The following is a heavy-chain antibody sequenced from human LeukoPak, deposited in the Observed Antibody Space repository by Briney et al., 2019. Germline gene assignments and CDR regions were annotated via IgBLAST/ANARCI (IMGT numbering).Heavy chain of an antibody. V-gene: IGHV1-69*01. Sequence: ASVKVSCKASGGTFSSYAISWVRQAPGQGLEWMGGIIPIFGTANYAQKFLGRVTITADESTSTAYMELSSLRSEDTAVYYCARGDDYGGDYYYYYYMDVWGKGTTVTVSS. CDR1: GGTFSSYA. D-gene: IGHD4-23*01. J-gene: IGHJ6*03. CDR2: IIPIFGTA. CDR3: ARGDDYGGDYYYYYYMDV.